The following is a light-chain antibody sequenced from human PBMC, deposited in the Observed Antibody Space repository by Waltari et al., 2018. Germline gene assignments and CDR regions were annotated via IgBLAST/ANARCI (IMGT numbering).Light chain of an antibody. CDR2: DAY. CDR3: QQSYSTPLT. J-gene: IGKJ4*01. CDR1: QGIRSY. Sequence: DIQMTQSPSSLSASVGDRVTITCRASQGIRSYLNWYQQKPGKAPKLLIYDAYNCQRGVPSRFSGSGSGTDFTLTISRLQAEDFATYFCQQSYSTPLTFGGGAKVEIK. V-gene: IGKV1-39*01.